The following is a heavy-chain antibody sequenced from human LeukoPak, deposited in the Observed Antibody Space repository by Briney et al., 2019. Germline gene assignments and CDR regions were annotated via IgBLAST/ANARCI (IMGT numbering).Heavy chain of an antibody. Sequence: GASVKVSCKASGYTFTGYYMHWVRQAPGQGLEWMGWINPNSGGTNYAQKFQGWVTMTRGTSISTAYMELSRLRSDDTAVYYCARAGYLVREKRFDAFDIWGQGTMVTVSS. CDR2: INPNSGGT. CDR3: ARAGYLVREKRFDAFDI. J-gene: IGHJ3*02. D-gene: IGHD3-9*01. CDR1: GYTFTGYY. V-gene: IGHV1-2*04.